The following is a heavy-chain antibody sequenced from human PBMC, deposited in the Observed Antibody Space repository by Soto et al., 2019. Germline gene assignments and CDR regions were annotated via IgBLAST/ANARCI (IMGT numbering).Heavy chain of an antibody. Sequence: SETLSLTCAVYGGSFSGYYWSWIRQPPGKGLEWIGEINHSGSTNYNPSLKSRVTISVDTSKNQFSLKLSSVTAADTAVYYCAGSRDGYNYDYWCQGTLVTVSS. V-gene: IGHV4-34*01. D-gene: IGHD5-12*01. CDR1: GGSFSGYY. CDR3: AGSRDGYNYDY. CDR2: INHSGST. J-gene: IGHJ4*02.